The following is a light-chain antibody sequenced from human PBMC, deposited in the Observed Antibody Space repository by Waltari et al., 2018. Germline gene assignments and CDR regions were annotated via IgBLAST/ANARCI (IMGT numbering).Light chain of an antibody. Sequence: SYDLTQQPSVSVAPGAPAWTTCGRPTIGGKRVPWYQQKPGQAPVVISYYTPGRPSGIPERFSGSNSANTATLIISRVEAGDEADYFGQVWHSSTNVIFGGGTKLTVV. V-gene: IGLV3-21*04. J-gene: IGLJ2*01. CDR2: YTP. CDR3: QVWHSSTNVI. CDR1: TIGGKR.